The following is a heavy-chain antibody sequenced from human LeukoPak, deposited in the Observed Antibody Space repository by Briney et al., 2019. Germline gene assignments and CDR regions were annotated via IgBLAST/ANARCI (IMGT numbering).Heavy chain of an antibody. Sequence: PGGSLRLSCAASGFTVSSNYMSWVRQAPGKGLEWVSAISGSGGSTYYADSVKGRFTISRDNSKNTLYLQMNSLRAEDTAVYYCAKGREWYGSGSYFDYWGQGTLVTVSS. J-gene: IGHJ4*02. V-gene: IGHV3-23*01. D-gene: IGHD3-10*01. CDR1: GFTVSSNY. CDR3: AKGREWYGSGSYFDY. CDR2: ISGSGGST.